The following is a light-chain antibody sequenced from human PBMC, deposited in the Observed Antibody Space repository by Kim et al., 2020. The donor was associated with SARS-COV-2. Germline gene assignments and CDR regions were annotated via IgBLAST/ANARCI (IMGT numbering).Light chain of an antibody. CDR2: WAS. CDR3: QQYSGSPLT. V-gene: IGKV4-1*01. Sequence: DIVMTQSPDSLAVSLGERATINCRSSQSVLYSSNNRNYLAWYQQKPGHPPKLLIYWASTRVSGVPDRFSGSGSGTDFTLTISSLQAEDVAVYYCQQYSGSPLTFGGGTKVDIK. CDR1: QSVLYSSNNRNY. J-gene: IGKJ4*01.